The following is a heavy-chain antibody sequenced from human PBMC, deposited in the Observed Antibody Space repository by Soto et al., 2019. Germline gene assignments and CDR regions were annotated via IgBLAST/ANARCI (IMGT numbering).Heavy chain of an antibody. Sequence: QVQLQQWGAGLLKPSETLSLTCAVYVGSFNDYYWSWIRQPPGKGLEWIGEINHSGHTNYNPSLKSRVTISVDTSKNQFSLKLSSVTAADTAVYYCARSGHLFDYWGQGILVTVSS. CDR1: VGSFNDYY. CDR2: INHSGHT. CDR3: ARSGHLFDY. D-gene: IGHD3-10*01. J-gene: IGHJ4*02. V-gene: IGHV4-34*01.